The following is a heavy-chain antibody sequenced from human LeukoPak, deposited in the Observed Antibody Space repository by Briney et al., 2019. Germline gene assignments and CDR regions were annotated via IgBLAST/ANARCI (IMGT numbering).Heavy chain of an antibody. CDR1: GFTFSSDW. J-gene: IGHJ4*02. Sequence: GGSLRLSCAASGFTFSSDWMHWVRQAPGKGLVWVSRINSDGSSTSYADSVKGRFTISRDNAKNTLYLQMNSLRAEDTAVYYCASFKGTAHPIDYWGQGTLVTVSS. V-gene: IGHV3-74*01. CDR2: INSDGSST. CDR3: ASFKGTAHPIDY.